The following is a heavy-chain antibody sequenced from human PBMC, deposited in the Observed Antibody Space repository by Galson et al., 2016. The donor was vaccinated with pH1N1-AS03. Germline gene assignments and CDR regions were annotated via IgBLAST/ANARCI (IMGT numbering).Heavy chain of an antibody. CDR2: VDHSGII. CDR1: GGTFSGFF. D-gene: IGHD3-16*01. V-gene: IGHV4-34*01. CDR3: ARLLGKAFPRLGRNFGMDV. J-gene: IGHJ6*02. Sequence: ETLSLTCDVLGGTFSGFFWNWVRQSSGKGLEWIGEVDHSGIITYNPSLRSRLNIPLDTSSRQFSLKLTSVTAADTAVYFCARLLGKAFPRLGRNFGMDVWGQGTTVPVSS.